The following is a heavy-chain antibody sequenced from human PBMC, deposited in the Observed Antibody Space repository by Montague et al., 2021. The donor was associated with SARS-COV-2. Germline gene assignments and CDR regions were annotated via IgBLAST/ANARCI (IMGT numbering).Heavy chain of an antibody. CDR1: GGSISSYY. Sequence: SETLSLTCTVSGGSISSYYWSWIRQPPGKGLEWIGYIYYSGSTNCNPSLKSRVTISVDTSKNQFSLKLSSVTAADTAVYYCARAATTDYGGNLFPYHYYYVDVWGKGTTVTVSS. J-gene: IGHJ6*03. D-gene: IGHD4-23*01. V-gene: IGHV4-59*01. CDR2: IYYSGST. CDR3: ARAATTDYGGNLFPYHYYYVDV.